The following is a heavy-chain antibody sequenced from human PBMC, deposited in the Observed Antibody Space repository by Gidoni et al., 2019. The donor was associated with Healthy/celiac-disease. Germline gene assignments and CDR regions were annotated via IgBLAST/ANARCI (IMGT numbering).Heavy chain of an antibody. CDR2: IYYSGST. V-gene: IGHV4-61*01. D-gene: IGHD4-17*01. CDR3: ASHDYGDYFDY. J-gene: IGHJ4*02. CDR1: GGSVSSGSYY. Sequence: QVQLQESGPGLVKPSETLSLTCTVSGGSVSSGSYYWSWIRQPPGKGLEWIGYIYYSGSTNYNPSLKSRVTISVDTSKNQFSLKLSSVTAADTAVYYCASHDYGDYFDYWGQGTLVTVSS.